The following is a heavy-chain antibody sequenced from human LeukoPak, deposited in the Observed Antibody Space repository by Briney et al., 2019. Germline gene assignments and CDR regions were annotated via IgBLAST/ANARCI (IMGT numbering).Heavy chain of an antibody. J-gene: IGHJ4*02. CDR1: GYTFTGYY. D-gene: IGHD5-12*01. CDR3: ARVFRLVATIGGHYFDY. Sequence: ASVKVSCKASGYTFTGYYMHWERQSPGQGLEWMGWINPNSGDTNYAQKFQGRVTMTRDTSISTAYMELSRLRSEDTAVYYCARVFRLVATIGGHYFDYWGQGTLVTVSS. V-gene: IGHV1-2*02. CDR2: INPNSGDT.